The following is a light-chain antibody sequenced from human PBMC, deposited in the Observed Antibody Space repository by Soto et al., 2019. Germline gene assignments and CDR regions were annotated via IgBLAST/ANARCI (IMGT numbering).Light chain of an antibody. CDR1: STDFVSYNR. J-gene: IGLJ1*01. CDR3: NSYTSASTYV. CDR2: EAS. V-gene: IGLV2-18*02. Sequence: QSVLTQPPSVSGSPGQSVTISCTGTSTDFVSYNRVSWYQQPPGTAPKLIIYEASNRPSGVPDRFSGSKSGNTASLTISGLQAADEADYYCNSYTSASTYVFGTGTKVTVL.